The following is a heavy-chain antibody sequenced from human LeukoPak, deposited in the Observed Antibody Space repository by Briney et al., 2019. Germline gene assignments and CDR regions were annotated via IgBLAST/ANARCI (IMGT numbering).Heavy chain of an antibody. V-gene: IGHV3-21*01. CDR2: ISSSSSYI. J-gene: IGHJ6*02. CDR3: ARYSSSWIRMDV. Sequence: GGSLRLSCAASGFTFSSYSMTWVRQAPGKGLEWVSSISSSSSYIYYAESVKGRCTISRDNAKNSLYLQMNSLRAEDTAVYYCARYSSSWIRMDVWGQGTTVTVSS. CDR1: GFTFSSYS. D-gene: IGHD6-13*01.